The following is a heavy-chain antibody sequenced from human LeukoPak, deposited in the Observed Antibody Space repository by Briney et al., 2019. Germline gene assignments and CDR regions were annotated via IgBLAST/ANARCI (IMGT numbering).Heavy chain of an antibody. CDR2: SSSGSTK. CDR1: GFTFSSYE. Sequence: GGSLRLSCAASGFTFSSYEMNWVRQAPGKGLEWVSSSGSTKYYADSVKGRITISRDNAKKSMYPQMNSLRAEDTAVYYCARAFGSGSYSFWGQGTLVSVSS. D-gene: IGHD3-10*01. CDR3: ARAFGSGSYSF. V-gene: IGHV3-48*03. J-gene: IGHJ4*02.